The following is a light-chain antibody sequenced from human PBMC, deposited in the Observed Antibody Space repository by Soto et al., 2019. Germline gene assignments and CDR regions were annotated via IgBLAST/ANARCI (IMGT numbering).Light chain of an antibody. J-gene: IGKJ4*01. CDR3: QQRSNWPLT. CDR2: DAS. CDR1: QSVGSY. V-gene: IGKV3-11*01. Sequence: IVLTQSPATLSLSPGERATLSCRASQSVGSYLAWYQQKAGQAPRLLIYDASNRATGIPARFSGSGSGTDFTLTISSLEPEDVAVYYCQQRSNWPLTFGGGTKVEIK.